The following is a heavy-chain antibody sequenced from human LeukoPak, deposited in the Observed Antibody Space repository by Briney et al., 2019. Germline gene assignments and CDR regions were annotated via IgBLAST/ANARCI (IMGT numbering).Heavy chain of an antibody. J-gene: IGHJ4*02. V-gene: IGHV1-18*01. CDR1: GYNFTSYG. CDR3: ASASEVGATTSFDY. CDR2: ISAYNGNT. Sequence: GASVKVSCKASGYNFTSYGISWVRQAPGQGLEWMGWISAYNGNTNYAQKLQGRVTMTTDTSTSTAYMELRSLRSDDTAVYYCASASEVGATTSFDYWGQGTLVTVSS. D-gene: IGHD1-26*01.